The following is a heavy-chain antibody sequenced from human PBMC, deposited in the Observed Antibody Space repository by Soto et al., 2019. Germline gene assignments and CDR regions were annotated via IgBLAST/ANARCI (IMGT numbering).Heavy chain of an antibody. CDR3: ARDLGYGSGSYYNPGARYYYGMDV. V-gene: IGHV3-23*01. Sequence: GGSLRLSCAASGFTFSSYAMSWVRQAPGKGLEWVSAISGSGGSTDYADSVKGRFTISRDNSKNTLYLQMNSLRAEDTAVYYCARDLGYGSGSYYNPGARYYYGMDVWGQGTTVTVSS. J-gene: IGHJ6*02. D-gene: IGHD3-10*01. CDR2: ISGSGGST. CDR1: GFTFSSYA.